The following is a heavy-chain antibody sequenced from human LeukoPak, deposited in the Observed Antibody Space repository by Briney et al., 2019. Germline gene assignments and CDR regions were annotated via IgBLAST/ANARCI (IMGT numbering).Heavy chain of an antibody. V-gene: IGHV3-74*01. CDR3: ARGAIVGANFDY. J-gene: IGHJ4*02. D-gene: IGHD1-26*01. CDR2: IYIDGSST. CDR1: GFTFSTYW. Sequence: GGSLRLSCAASGFTFSTYWMHWVRQAPGKGLVWVSRIYIDGSSTNYADSVKGRFTMSRDSAKNTLYLQMNSLTAEDTAVYYCARGAIVGANFDYWGQGTLVTVSS.